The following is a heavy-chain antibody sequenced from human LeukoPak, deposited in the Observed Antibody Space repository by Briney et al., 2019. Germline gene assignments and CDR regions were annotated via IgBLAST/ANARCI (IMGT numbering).Heavy chain of an antibody. Sequence: ASVKVSCKASGYTFTSYGISWVRQAPGQGLEWMGWISAYNGNTNYAQKLQGRVTVTKDTSTSTAYMELRSLRSDDTAVYYCARVPLKNYYDSTGYHYFDWWGRGTLVTVSS. D-gene: IGHD3-22*01. V-gene: IGHV1-18*01. CDR2: ISAYNGNT. CDR3: ARVPLKNYYDSTGYHYFDW. CDR1: GYTFTSYG. J-gene: IGHJ4*02.